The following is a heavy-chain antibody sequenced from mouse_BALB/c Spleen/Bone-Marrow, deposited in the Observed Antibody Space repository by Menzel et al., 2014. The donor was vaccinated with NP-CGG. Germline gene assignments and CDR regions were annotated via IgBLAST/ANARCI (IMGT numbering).Heavy chain of an antibody. Sequence: QVQLQQPWAELVRPGASVKLSCKASGYTFTSYWINWVKQRPGQGLEWIGNIYPSDSYTNYNQKFKDKATLTVDKSSSTAYMQLSSPTSEDSAVYYCTRTYDYDEGGFDYWGQGTTLTVSS. D-gene: IGHD2-4*01. CDR1: GYTFTSYW. V-gene: IGHV1-69*02. CDR3: TRTYDYDEGGFDY. CDR2: IYPSDSYT. J-gene: IGHJ2*01.